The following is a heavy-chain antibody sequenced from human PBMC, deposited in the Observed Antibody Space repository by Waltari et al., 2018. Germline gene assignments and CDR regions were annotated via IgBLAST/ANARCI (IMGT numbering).Heavy chain of an antibody. Sequence: EVQLVESGGGLVQPGGSLTLSCAASGFPFRSYWMSWVRQAPGQGQEWVANINQDGSQKYYVDSVKGRITISRDNAKNSLYLQVNSLRAEDTAVYYCASSGYCGGDCYSGYYFDYWGQGSLVTVSP. CDR3: ASSGYCGGDCYSGYYFDY. CDR2: INQDGSQK. V-gene: IGHV3-7*01. D-gene: IGHD2-21*02. CDR1: GFPFRSYW. J-gene: IGHJ4*02.